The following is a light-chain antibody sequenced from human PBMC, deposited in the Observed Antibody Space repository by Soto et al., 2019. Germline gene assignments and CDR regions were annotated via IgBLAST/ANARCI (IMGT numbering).Light chain of an antibody. Sequence: EIELTQSPSTLSVSPGERATLSCRASQSLTSCLAWYQQKPGQAPRLFIYNASSRATGIPARFSGSGSGTDFTLTISSLEPEDFAVYYCQQRSNCPLTFGGGTKVEIK. V-gene: IGKV3-11*01. CDR3: QQRSNCPLT. CDR2: NAS. CDR1: QSLTSC. J-gene: IGKJ4*02.